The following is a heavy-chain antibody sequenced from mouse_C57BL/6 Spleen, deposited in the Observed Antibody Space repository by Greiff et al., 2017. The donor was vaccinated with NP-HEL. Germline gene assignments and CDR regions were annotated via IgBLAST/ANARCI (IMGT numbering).Heavy chain of an antibody. CDR2: INYDGSST. CDR3: ARGGYDGYYWFAY. J-gene: IGHJ3*01. CDR1: GFTFSDYY. Sequence: DVMLVESEGGLVQPGSSMKLSCTASGFTFSDYYMAWVRQVPEKGLEWVANINYDGSSTYYLDSLKSRFIISRDNAKNILYLQMSSLKSEDTATYYCARGGYDGYYWFAYWGQGTLVTVSA. V-gene: IGHV5-16*01. D-gene: IGHD2-3*01.